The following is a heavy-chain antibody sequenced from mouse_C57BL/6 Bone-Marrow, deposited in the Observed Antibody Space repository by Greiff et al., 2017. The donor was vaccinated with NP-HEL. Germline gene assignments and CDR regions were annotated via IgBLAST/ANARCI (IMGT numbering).Heavy chain of an antibody. V-gene: IGHV5-6*02. D-gene: IGHD1-1*01. CDR3: ARLGNYYGSSLYYFDY. Sequence: EVMLVESGGDLVKPGGSLKLSCAASGFTFSSYGMSWVRQTPDKRLEWVATISSGGSYTYYPDSVKGRFTISRDNAKNTLYLQMSSLKSEDTAMYYCARLGNYYGSSLYYFDYWGQGTTLTVSS. CDR2: ISSGGSYT. CDR1: GFTFSSYG. J-gene: IGHJ2*01.